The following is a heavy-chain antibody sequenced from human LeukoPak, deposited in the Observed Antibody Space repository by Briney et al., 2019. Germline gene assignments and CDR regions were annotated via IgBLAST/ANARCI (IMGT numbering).Heavy chain of an antibody. Sequence: GGSLRLSCAASGFTFSDYYMSWIRQAPGKGLEWVSYISSSGSTIYYADSVKGRFTISRDNAKNSLYLQMNSLRAEDTAVYYCASSSSYYYYYYYMDVWGKGTTVTVSS. V-gene: IGHV3-11*01. D-gene: IGHD6-6*01. CDR2: ISSSGSTI. CDR1: GFTFSDYY. J-gene: IGHJ6*03. CDR3: ASSSSYYYYYYYMDV.